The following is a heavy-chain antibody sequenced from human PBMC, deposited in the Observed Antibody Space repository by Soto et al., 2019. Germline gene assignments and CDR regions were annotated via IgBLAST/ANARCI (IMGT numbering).Heavy chain of an antibody. CDR3: ARASYDYVRGSSRYQPDAFDI. CDR1: GFTFSSYS. CDR2: ISSSSGYI. V-gene: IGHV3-21*01. Sequence: PGGSLRLACAASGFTFSSYSMNWVRQAPGKGLEWVSSISSSSGYIYYADSVEGRFTISRDNAKNSLYLQMNSLRAEDTAVYYCARASYDYVRGSSRYQPDAFDIWGQGTMVTVSS. J-gene: IGHJ3*02. D-gene: IGHD3-16*02.